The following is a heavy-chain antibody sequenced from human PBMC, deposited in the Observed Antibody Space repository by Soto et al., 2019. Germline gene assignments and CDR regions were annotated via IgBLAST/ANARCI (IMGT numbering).Heavy chain of an antibody. Sequence: SGPTLVNPTQTLTLTCTFSGFSITTSRMRVSWIRQSPGKALEWLARIDWDGDEFYNTSLRTRLTISKDTSKNQVVLAMTNMDSVDTATYYCARMGGSFRWIDYWGQGTLVTVS. V-gene: IGHV2-70*04. D-gene: IGHD3-10*01. CDR3: ARMGGSFRWIDY. CDR2: IDWDGDE. CDR1: GFSITTSRMR. J-gene: IGHJ4*02.